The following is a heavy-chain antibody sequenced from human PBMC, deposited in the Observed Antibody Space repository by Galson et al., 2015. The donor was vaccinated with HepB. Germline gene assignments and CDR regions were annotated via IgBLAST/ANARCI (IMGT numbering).Heavy chain of an antibody. D-gene: IGHD6-19*01. J-gene: IGHJ4*02. Sequence: SLRLSCAASGFTFDDYAMHWVRQAPGKGLEWVSGISWNSGSIGYADSVKGRFTISRDNAKNSLYLQMNSLRAEDTALYYCAKDESGYSSGWYGNWGQGTLVTVSS. CDR2: ISWNSGSI. V-gene: IGHV3-9*01. CDR1: GFTFDDYA. CDR3: AKDESGYSSGWYGN.